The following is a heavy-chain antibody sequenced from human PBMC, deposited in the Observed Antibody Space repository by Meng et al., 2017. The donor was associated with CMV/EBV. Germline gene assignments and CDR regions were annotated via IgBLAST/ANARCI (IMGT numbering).Heavy chain of an antibody. V-gene: IGHV4-34*01. J-gene: IGHJ4*02. CDR3: ARAKIMYYYDSSGYYYDY. CDR2: INHSGST. CDR1: GGSFSGYY. D-gene: IGHD3-22*01. Sequence: VQVQPGGGGLLKPSATLSLSCAVYGGSFSGYYWSWIRQPPGKGLEWIGEINHSGSTNYNPSLKSRVTISVDTSKNQFSLKLSSVTAADTAVYYCARAKIMYYYDSSGYYYDYWGQGTLVTVSS.